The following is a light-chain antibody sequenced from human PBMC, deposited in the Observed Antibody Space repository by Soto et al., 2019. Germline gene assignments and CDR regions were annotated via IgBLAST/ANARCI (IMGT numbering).Light chain of an antibody. CDR3: QQYNNWGT. J-gene: IGKJ1*01. CDR1: QSVSSN. V-gene: IGKV3-15*01. CDR2: GAS. Sequence: EIVMTQSPGTLSVSPGERATLSCRASQSVSSNLAWYQQKPGQAPRLLIYGASTRATGIPARFSGSGSGTEFTLTISGLQSEDFAVYYCQQYNNWGTFGQGTKVEVE.